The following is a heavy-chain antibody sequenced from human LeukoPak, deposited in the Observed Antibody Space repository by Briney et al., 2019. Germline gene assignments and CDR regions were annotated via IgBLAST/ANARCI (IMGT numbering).Heavy chain of an antibody. CDR1: GGSISSGDYY. V-gene: IGHV4-30-4*01. D-gene: IGHD3-10*01. Sequence: SQTLSLTCTVSGGSISSGDYYWNWIRQPPGKGLEWIGYIYYSGSTYYNPSLKSRVTISVDTSKNQFSLKLSSVTAADTAVYYCARSRITMVRGVIYYYYGMDVWGQGTTVTVSS. CDR2: IYYSGST. CDR3: ARSRITMVRGVIYYYYGMDV. J-gene: IGHJ6*02.